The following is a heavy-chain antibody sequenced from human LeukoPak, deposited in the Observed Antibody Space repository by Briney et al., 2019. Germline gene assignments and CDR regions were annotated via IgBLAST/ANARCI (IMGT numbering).Heavy chain of an antibody. CDR3: ARIGSYYYYYMDV. D-gene: IGHD3-10*01. J-gene: IGHJ6*03. Sequence: GGSLRLSCAASGFTFSSYAMSWVRQAPGKGLEWVSAISSNGGSTYYANSVKGRFTISRGNSKNTLYLQMGSLRAEDMAVYYCARIGSYYYYYMDVWGKGTTVTVSS. CDR1: GFTFSSYA. V-gene: IGHV3-64*01. CDR2: ISSNGGST.